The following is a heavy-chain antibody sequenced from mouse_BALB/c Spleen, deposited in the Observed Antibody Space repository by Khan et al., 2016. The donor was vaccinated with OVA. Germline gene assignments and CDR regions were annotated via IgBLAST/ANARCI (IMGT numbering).Heavy chain of an antibody. CDR3: AREEALYYFAY. CDR2: IYPGTDNT. D-gene: IGHD3-2*02. J-gene: IGHJ2*01. V-gene: IGHV1S132*01. Sequence: QVRLQQSGAELVRPGASVKLSCKTSGYIFTSYWIHWVKQRSGQGLEWIARIYPGTDNTYYNEKLKDKATLTADKSSSTAYMQLSSLKSEDSSVYFCAREEALYYFAYWGQGTTLTVSS. CDR1: GYIFTSYW.